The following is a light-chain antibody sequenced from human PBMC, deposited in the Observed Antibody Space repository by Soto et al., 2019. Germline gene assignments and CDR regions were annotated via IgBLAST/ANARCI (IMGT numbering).Light chain of an antibody. CDR2: AAS. V-gene: IGKV1-6*01. Sequence: AIQMTQSPSSLSASVGDRVTITCRASQDIGNDLGWYQQKPGRAPKLLIFAASSLHNGVPSRFSGSGSGSDFTLTISSLQPEDFATYYCLQDYHFPWTFGQGTKVEVK. CDR1: QDIGND. CDR3: LQDYHFPWT. J-gene: IGKJ1*01.